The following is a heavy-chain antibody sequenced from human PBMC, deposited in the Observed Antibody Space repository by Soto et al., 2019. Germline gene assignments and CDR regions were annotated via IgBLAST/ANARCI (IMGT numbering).Heavy chain of an antibody. J-gene: IGHJ6*02. CDR1: GFSLSGTGMR. Sequence: LVNPTQTLTLTCTVSGFSLSGTGMRVTWIRQPPGKALEWLARIDWKDTKLYSSSLKTRLTISRDTSKNQVVLTMTSMDPADTGTYYCARAFYGMDVWGQGTTVTVSS. V-gene: IGHV2-70*04. CDR3: ARAFYGMDV. CDR2: IDWKDTK.